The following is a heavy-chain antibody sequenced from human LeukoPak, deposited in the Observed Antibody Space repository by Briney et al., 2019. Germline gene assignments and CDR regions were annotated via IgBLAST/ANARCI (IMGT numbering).Heavy chain of an antibody. Sequence: SETLSLTCTVSGGSISSDYWSWIRQPPGKGLEWIGYIYYSGTTNYNPSLKSRVTISVDTSMNQFSLKLTSVTAADTAVYFCARGGKWLQIDYWGQGTLVTVSS. J-gene: IGHJ4*02. V-gene: IGHV4-59*01. CDR1: GGSISSDY. CDR2: IYYSGTT. D-gene: IGHD5-24*01. CDR3: ARGGKWLQIDY.